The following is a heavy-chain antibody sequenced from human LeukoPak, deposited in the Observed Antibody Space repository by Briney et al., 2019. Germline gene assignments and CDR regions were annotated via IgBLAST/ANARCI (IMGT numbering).Heavy chain of an antibody. CDR1: GFTFSSYA. J-gene: IGHJ3*02. CDR2: ISGSGGST. V-gene: IGHV3-23*01. Sequence: PGGSLRLSCAASGFTFSSYAMSWVRQAPGKGLEWVSAISGSGGSTYYADSVKGRFTISRDNSKNTLYLQMNSLRAEDTAVYYCAKDQPYRGGSWYGDAFDIWGQGRMVTVSS. D-gene: IGHD6-13*01. CDR3: AKDQPYRGGSWYGDAFDI.